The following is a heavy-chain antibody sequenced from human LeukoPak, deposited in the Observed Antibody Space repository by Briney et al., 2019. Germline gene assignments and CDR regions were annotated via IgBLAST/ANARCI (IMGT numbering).Heavy chain of an antibody. CDR1: GFTFTNFA. J-gene: IGHJ4*02. Sequence: GGPLRLSCAAPGFTFTNFAMHWFRQAPGKGLEWVTVISDDGNNKYFADSVEGRFTISRDNSKNTLYLQMNSLRAEDTAVYYCAKGGPHYGSGSYYAFDYWGQGTLVTVSS. CDR3: AKGGPHYGSGSYYAFDY. CDR2: ISDDGNNK. V-gene: IGHV3-30*18. D-gene: IGHD3-10*01.